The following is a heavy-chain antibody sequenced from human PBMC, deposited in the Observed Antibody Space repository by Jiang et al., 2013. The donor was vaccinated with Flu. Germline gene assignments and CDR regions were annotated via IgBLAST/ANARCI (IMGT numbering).Heavy chain of an antibody. CDR2: IIPIFGTA. CDR1: GYTFTGYY. D-gene: IGHD5-12*01. Sequence: EVKKPGASVKVSCKASGYTFTGYYMHWVRQAPGQGLEWMGGIIPIFGTANYAQKFQGRVTITADESTSTAYMELSSLRSEDTAVYYCARVRGGDSGYDYLPDYWGQGTLVTVSS. CDR3: ARVRGGDSGYDYLPDY. V-gene: IGHV1-69*13. J-gene: IGHJ4*02.